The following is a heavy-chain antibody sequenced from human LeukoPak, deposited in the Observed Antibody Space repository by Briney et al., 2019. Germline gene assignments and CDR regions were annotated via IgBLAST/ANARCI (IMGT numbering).Heavy chain of an antibody. CDR2: ISYDGSNK. J-gene: IGHJ4*02. CDR3: AKALAAAVDY. CDR1: AFTLSSYG. Sequence: GGSLTLSCAASAFTLSSYGMHWVRPAPGKGLEWVAVISYDGSNKYYADSVKGRLTISRDNSKNTLYLQMNSLRAEDTAVYYCAKALAAAVDYWGQGTLVTVPS. V-gene: IGHV3-30*18. D-gene: IGHD6-13*01.